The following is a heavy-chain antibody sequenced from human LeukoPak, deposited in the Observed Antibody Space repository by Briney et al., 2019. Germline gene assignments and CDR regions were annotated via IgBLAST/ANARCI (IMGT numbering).Heavy chain of an antibody. CDR1: GYTFTGYY. Sequence: ASVTVSCKASGYTFTGYYMHWVRQAPGQGLEWMGWINPNSGGTNYAQKFQGRVTMTRDTSISTAYMELSRLRSDDTAVYYCARVEGFDDSSGYYYTFGAFDIWGQRTMVTVSS. CDR2: INPNSGGT. V-gene: IGHV1-2*02. J-gene: IGHJ3*02. D-gene: IGHD3-22*01. CDR3: ARVEGFDDSSGYYYTFGAFDI.